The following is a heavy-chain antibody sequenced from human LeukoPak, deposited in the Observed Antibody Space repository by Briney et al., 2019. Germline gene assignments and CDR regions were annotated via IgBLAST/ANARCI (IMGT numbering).Heavy chain of an antibody. D-gene: IGHD5-12*01. Sequence: PSETLSLTCTVSGGSISSHYWSWIRQPPGKGLEWIGWMYYSGSTNYNPSLKRRVTISIDTSKNQFSLKLSSVTAADTAVYYCAREVLGSGYDFKLANYYYYMDVWGKGTTVTVSS. CDR2: MYYSGST. J-gene: IGHJ6*03. CDR1: GGSISSHY. V-gene: IGHV4-59*11. CDR3: AREVLGSGYDFKLANYYYYMDV.